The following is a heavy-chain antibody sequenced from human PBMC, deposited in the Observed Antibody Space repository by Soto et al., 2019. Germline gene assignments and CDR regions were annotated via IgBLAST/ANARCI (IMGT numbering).Heavy chain of an antibody. V-gene: IGHV1-8*01. J-gene: IGHJ4*02. CDR2: MNPNSGNT. CDR3: AXRAXAGKGMSFDC. CDR1: GYTFTSYD. Sequence: QVQLVQSGAEVKKPGASVKVSCKASGYTFTSYDINWVRQATGQGLEWMGWMNPNSGNTGYAQKFQGRVTMTRNTCISTAYMELSSLRSEDTXVYYCAXRAXAGKGMSFDCWGQGTLVTVSS. D-gene: IGHD6-13*01.